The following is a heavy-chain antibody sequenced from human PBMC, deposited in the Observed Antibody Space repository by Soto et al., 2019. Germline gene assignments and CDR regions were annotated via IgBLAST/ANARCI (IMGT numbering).Heavy chain of an antibody. J-gene: IGHJ3*02. CDR3: ARGGCSGGSCYSWGAFDI. Sequence: LGESLKISCKGSGYSFTSYWIGWVLQMPGKGLEWMGIIYPGDSDTRYSPSFQGQVTISADKSISTAYLQWSSLKASDTAMYYCARGGCSGGSCYSWGAFDIWGQGTMVTVSS. CDR2: IYPGDSDT. D-gene: IGHD2-15*01. CDR1: GYSFTSYW. V-gene: IGHV5-51*01.